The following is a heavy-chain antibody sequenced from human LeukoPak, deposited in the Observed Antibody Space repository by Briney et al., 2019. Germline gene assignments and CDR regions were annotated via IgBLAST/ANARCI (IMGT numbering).Heavy chain of an antibody. D-gene: IGHD3-10*01. J-gene: IGHJ3*02. Sequence: SETLSLTCTVSGYSISSGYYWGWIRQPPGKGLEWIGNIFYSGSTYYSPSLKSRVTISLDTSRNQFSLKLNSVAATDTAVYYCAKSNGYGLVDIWGQGTMVTVSS. CDR2: IFYSGST. V-gene: IGHV4-38-2*02. CDR1: GYSISSGYY. CDR3: AKSNGYGLVDI.